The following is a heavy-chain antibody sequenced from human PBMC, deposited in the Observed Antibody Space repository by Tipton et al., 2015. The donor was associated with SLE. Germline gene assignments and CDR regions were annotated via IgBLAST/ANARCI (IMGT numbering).Heavy chain of an antibody. CDR2: ISWNSGSI. J-gene: IGHJ5*02. V-gene: IGHV3-9*01. D-gene: IGHD2-15*01. CDR3: AKDFGSRLRGYCSGGSCLNWFDP. Sequence: SLRLSCAASGFTFEDYAMHWVRQAPGKGLEWVSGISWNSGSIGYADSVKGRFTISRDNAKNSLYLQMNSLGAEDTALYYCAKDFGSRLRGYCSGGSCLNWFDPWGQGTLVTVSS. CDR1: GFTFEDYA.